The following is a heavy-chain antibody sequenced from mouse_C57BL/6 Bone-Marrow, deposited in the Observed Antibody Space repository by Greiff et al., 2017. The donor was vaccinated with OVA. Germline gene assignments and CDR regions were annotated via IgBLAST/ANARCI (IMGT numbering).Heavy chain of an antibody. D-gene: IGHD1-1*01. Sequence: EVKLQESGGDLVKPGGSLKLSCAASGFTFSSYGMSWVRQTPDKRLEWVATISSGGSYTYYPDSVKGRFTISRDNAKNTLYLQMSSLKSEDTAMYYCARRGYYGSPFAYWGQGTLVTVSA. CDR2: ISSGGSYT. J-gene: IGHJ3*01. CDR3: ARRGYYGSPFAY. V-gene: IGHV5-6*02. CDR1: GFTFSSYG.